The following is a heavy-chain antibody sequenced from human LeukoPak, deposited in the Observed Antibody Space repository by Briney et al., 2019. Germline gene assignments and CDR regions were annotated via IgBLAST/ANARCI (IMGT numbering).Heavy chain of an antibody. Sequence: PGGSLRLSCVASGFTFSRYGMHWVRQAPGKGLEWVAFIRFDGSNQYYADSVKGRFAISRDNSRNTVSLQMSDLRIEDMALYYCAKRTDFGDPWDYMVLWGQGTLVTVSS. V-gene: IGHV3-30*02. CDR2: IRFDGSNQ. J-gene: IGHJ4*02. CDR1: GFTFSRYG. D-gene: IGHD1-26*01. CDR3: AKRTDFGDPWDYMVL.